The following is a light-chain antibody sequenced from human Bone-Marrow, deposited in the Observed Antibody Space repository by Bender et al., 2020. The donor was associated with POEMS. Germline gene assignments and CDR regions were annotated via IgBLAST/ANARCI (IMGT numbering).Light chain of an antibody. Sequence: QSVLTQPPSVSGAPGQRVTISCTGTSRDVGSSNLVSWYQQYPGRAPKLIIFEVTKRPSGVPDRFSGSKSGNTASLTISGLQAEDEADYYCSSYTSSSTHVFGTGTKVTVL. V-gene: IGLV2-14*02. J-gene: IGLJ1*01. CDR3: SSYTSSSTHV. CDR2: EVT. CDR1: SRDVGSSNL.